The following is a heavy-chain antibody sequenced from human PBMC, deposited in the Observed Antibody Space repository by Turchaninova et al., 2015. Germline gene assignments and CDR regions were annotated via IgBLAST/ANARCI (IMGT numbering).Heavy chain of an antibody. CDR1: GGSVSRGNYY. Sequence: QVQLQESGPRLVKPSETLSLTCTVSGGSVSRGNYYWSWIRQPPGKGLEWIGYIYHSGRTNYSPSLKRRVAISVDTSKNQFSLKLTSVTTADTAVYYCARSASIVGPTTLDYWGQGTLVTVSS. D-gene: IGHD1-26*01. CDR2: IYHSGRT. V-gene: IGHV4-61*01. J-gene: IGHJ4*02. CDR3: ARSASIVGPTTLDY.